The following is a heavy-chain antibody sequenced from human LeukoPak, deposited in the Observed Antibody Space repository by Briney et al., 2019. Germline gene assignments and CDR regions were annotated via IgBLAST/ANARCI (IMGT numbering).Heavy chain of an antibody. CDR2: IHYPRRT. Sequence: SETLSLTCTGSGGSISRGGYYWSWIRQRPGKGLEWIGYIHYPRRTYYNPSLKSRIIMSVDTSKNQFSLKLGSVTAADTAVYYCARESSGYQTYFDSWGQGILVTVSS. V-gene: IGHV4-31*03. J-gene: IGHJ4*02. D-gene: IGHD3-22*01. CDR1: GGSISRGGYY. CDR3: ARESSGYQTYFDS.